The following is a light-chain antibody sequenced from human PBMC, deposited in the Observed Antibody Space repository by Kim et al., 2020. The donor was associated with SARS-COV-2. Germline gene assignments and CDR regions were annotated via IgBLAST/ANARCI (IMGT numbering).Light chain of an antibody. J-gene: IGLJ1*01. Sequence: QSSTTSTPGTSRDGGGYNYVSWYPQYPSKPPKIIIFDVNERPSGVSSRFSGTKSGNTASLTISVLQAEDEADYHCSSYTSSISYVFGTGTKVTVL. CDR3: SSYTSSISYV. CDR2: DVN. CDR1: SRDGGGYNY. V-gene: IGLV2-14*04.